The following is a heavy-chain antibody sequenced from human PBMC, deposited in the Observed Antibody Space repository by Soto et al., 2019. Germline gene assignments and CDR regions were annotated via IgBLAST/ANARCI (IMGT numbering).Heavy chain of an antibody. V-gene: IGHV4-39*01. CDR1: GGSISSSSYY. D-gene: IGHD5-18*01. CDR2: IYYSGST. CDR3: ALFPAAMVPGDY. Sequence: QLQLQESGPGLVKPSETLSLTCTVSGGSISSSSYYWGWIRQPPGKGLEWIGSIYYSGSTYYNPSLKSRVTISVDTSKNQFSLKLSSVTAADTAVYYCALFPAAMVPGDYWGQGTLVTVSS. J-gene: IGHJ4*02.